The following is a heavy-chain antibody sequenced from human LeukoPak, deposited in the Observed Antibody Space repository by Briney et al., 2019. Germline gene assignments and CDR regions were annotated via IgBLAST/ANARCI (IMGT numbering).Heavy chain of an antibody. Sequence: TSETLSLTCTVSGGSISSYYWSWIRQPPGKGLEWIGYIYYSGSTNYNPSLKSRVTISVDTSKNQFSLKLSSVTAADTAVYYCARLYSSSWDYYFDYWGQGTLVTVSS. CDR3: ARLYSSSWDYYFDY. CDR1: GGSISSYY. V-gene: IGHV4-59*08. D-gene: IGHD6-13*01. J-gene: IGHJ4*02. CDR2: IYYSGST.